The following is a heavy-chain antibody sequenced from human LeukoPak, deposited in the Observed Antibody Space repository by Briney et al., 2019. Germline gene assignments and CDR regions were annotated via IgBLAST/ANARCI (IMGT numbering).Heavy chain of an antibody. CDR3: AKVRRGWNPSGGYFDY. Sequence: GGSLRLSSAASGFTFSSYGMSWVRQAPGKGLEWVSGISGSGGGTYYADSVKGRFTISRDNSKNTLYLQMNSLRAEDTAVYYCAKVRRGWNPSGGYFDYWGQGTLVTVSS. CDR1: GFTFSSYG. V-gene: IGHV3-23*01. CDR2: ISGSGGGT. D-gene: IGHD1-1*01. J-gene: IGHJ4*02.